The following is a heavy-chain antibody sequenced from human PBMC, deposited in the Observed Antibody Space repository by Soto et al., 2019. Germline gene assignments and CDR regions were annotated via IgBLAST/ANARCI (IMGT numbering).Heavy chain of an antibody. D-gene: IGHD6-25*01. Sequence: ASLSLPFAASGFTFSRHWMHWVRQTPGKGPVWVSRINDDGSSTKYADSVKGRFTIARDNAKNTVFLQMSSLRAEDTAVYYCAREVIAATGTIRWFDPWGQGTLVTVSS. CDR1: GFTFSRHW. V-gene: IGHV3-74*03. CDR3: AREVIAATGTIRWFDP. J-gene: IGHJ5*02. CDR2: INDDGSST.